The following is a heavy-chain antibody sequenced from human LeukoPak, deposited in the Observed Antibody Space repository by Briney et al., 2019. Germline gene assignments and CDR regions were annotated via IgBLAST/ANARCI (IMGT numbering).Heavy chain of an antibody. D-gene: IGHD2-2*03. V-gene: IGHV3-48*03. CDR1: GFTFSSYE. CDR2: ISSSGTII. Sequence: GSLRLSCAASGFTFSSYEMNWVRQAPGKGLEWVSYISSSGTIIYYADSVKGRFTISRDNTKNSLSLQMKSLRTEDTAVYYCARDLGIVTGFDYWGQGTLVTVSS. J-gene: IGHJ4*02. CDR3: ARDLGIVTGFDY.